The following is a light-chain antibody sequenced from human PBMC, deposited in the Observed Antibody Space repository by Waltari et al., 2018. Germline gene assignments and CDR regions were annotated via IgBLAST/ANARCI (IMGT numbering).Light chain of an antibody. J-gene: IGKJ2*01. CDR1: QNIRIY. Sequence: DIQMTQSPSSLSASVGDKVTITCRASQNIRIYLNWYQQKPGKAPRLLIYAASSLQSEVPSRFSGSGSGTDFTLTISRLQPEDFATYYCQQSYSSPRHTFGQGTK. CDR2: AAS. CDR3: QQSYSSPRHT. V-gene: IGKV1-39*01.